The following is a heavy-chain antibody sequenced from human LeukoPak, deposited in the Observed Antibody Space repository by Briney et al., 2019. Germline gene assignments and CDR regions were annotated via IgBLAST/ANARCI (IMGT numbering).Heavy chain of an antibody. CDR1: GFTFSSFW. V-gene: IGHV3-7*01. CDR2: IKQDGSEK. J-gene: IGHJ4*02. CDR3: ARDSVMKY. Sequence: GGSLRLSCAASGFTFSSFWMSWVRQAPGKGLEWVANIKQDGSEKYYVDSVKGRFTISRDNAKNSLYLHMDSLRDEDTAVYYCARDSVMKYWGQGTLVTVSS.